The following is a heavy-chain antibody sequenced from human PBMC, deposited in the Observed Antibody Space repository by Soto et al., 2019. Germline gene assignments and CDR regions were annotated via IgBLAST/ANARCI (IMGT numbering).Heavy chain of an antibody. Sequence: QVQLVESGGGVVQPGRSLRLSCAASGFTFSSYAMHWVRQAPGKGLEWVAVISYDGSNKYYADSVKGRFTISRDNSKNTLYLQMNSLRAEDTAVYYCARVRPSIAALKIPETYYYYGMDVWGQGTTVTVSS. V-gene: IGHV3-30-3*01. CDR1: GFTFSSYA. CDR3: ARVRPSIAALKIPETYYYYGMDV. CDR2: ISYDGSNK. D-gene: IGHD6-6*01. J-gene: IGHJ6*02.